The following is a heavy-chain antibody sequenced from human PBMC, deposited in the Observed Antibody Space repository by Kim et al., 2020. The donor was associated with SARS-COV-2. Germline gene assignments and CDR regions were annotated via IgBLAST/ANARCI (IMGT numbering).Heavy chain of an antibody. D-gene: IGHD1-26*01. V-gene: IGHV3-53*04. Sequence: GGSLRLSCAASGFIVSSCDMHWVRQAPGKGLEWVSVIYSDGSTYYAAYVKGRFTISTNNSKNTIYLQMINLRSEDTAEYYCSRDALSSGMGVWAQGTTVT. CDR2: IYSDGST. J-gene: IGHJ6*01. CDR1: GFIVSSCD. CDR3: SRDALSSGMGV.